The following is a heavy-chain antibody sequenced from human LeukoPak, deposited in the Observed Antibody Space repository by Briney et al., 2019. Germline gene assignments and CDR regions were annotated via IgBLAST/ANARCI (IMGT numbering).Heavy chain of an antibody. CDR3: AKDLSSTWPDAFDI. Sequence: SGGSLRLSRGASGFTFSSYAMSWVRQAPGKGLEWVSAITGSGGTTFYPDSVKGRFTISRDNSKKTLYLQMNSLRDEDTAVYYCAKDLSSTWPDAFDIWGQGTMVTVSS. D-gene: IGHD6-13*01. J-gene: IGHJ3*02. CDR1: GFTFSSYA. V-gene: IGHV3-23*01. CDR2: ITGSGGTT.